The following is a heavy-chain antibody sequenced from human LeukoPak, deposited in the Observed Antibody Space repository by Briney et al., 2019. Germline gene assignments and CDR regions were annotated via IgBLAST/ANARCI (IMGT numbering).Heavy chain of an antibody. V-gene: IGHV4-59*08. D-gene: IGHD3-22*01. CDR3: ARSITMIVVPKGPAFDI. CDR1: GGSISSYY. J-gene: IGHJ3*02. CDR2: IYYRGST. Sequence: SETLSLTCTVSGGSISSYYWSWIRQPPGKGLEWIGYIYYRGSTNYNPSLKSRVTISVDTSKNQFSLKLSSVTAADTAVYYCARSITMIVVPKGPAFDIWGQGTMVTVSS.